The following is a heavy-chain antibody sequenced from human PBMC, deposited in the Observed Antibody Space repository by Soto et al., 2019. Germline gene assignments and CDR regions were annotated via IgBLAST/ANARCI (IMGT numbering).Heavy chain of an antibody. CDR1: GGSISSGGYS. V-gene: IGHV4-30-2*01. J-gene: IGHJ5*02. CDR3: AGVRGPYCGGECYPPTPNWFDP. CDR2: IYHSGST. D-gene: IGHD2-21*01. Sequence: QLQLQESGSGLVKPSQTLSLSCAVSGGSISSGGYSWSWIRQPPGKGLEWIGYIYHSGSTYYNPSLKSRVAISVDRYKNQFSLNLSSVTAADSAVYYCAGVRGPYCGGECYPPTPNWFDPWGQGTLVTVSS.